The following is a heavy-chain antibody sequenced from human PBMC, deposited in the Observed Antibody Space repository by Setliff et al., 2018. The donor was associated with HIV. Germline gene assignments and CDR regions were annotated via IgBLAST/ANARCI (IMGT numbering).Heavy chain of an antibody. V-gene: IGHV1-3*01. CDR1: GYTFTNYA. Sequence: ASVKVSCKASGYTFTNYAMHWVRQAPGQRLEWMGWINAGNDNTKYSHKFQGRVTITRDTSASTAYMELSSLRSEDTAVYYFARVPYDCAYCYFDYWGQGTLVTVSS. J-gene: IGHJ4*02. CDR3: ARVPYDCAYCYFDY. D-gene: IGHD2-21*01. CDR2: INAGNDNT.